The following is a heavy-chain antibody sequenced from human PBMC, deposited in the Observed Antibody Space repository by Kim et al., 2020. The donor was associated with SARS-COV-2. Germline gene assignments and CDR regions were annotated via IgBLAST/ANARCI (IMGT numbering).Heavy chain of an antibody. Sequence: GGSMRLSCAASGFTFSSYGMHWVRQAPGKGLEWVAVIWYDGSNKYYADSVKGRFTLSSENSKNTLDLQMNSLSAEDTAAYYCARDSGGSSSWSIDFWGEGTLVTVSS. J-gene: IGHJ4*02. CDR2: IWYDGSNK. V-gene: IGHV3-33*01. CDR3: ARDSGGSSSWSIDF. D-gene: IGHD6-13*01. CDR1: GFTFSSYG.